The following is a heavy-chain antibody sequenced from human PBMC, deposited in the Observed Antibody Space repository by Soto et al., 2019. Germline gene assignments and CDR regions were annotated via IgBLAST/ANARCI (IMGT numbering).Heavy chain of an antibody. D-gene: IGHD3-3*01. CDR3: ARDPHEFWNSYFFDP. J-gene: IGHJ5*02. CDR2: IYYSGST. CDR1: GGSISSGGYY. V-gene: IGHV4-31*03. Sequence: SETLSLTCTVSGGSISSGGYYWTWIRQHPGKGLEWIGYIYYSGSTYYNPSLKSRVTTSVDTSKNQFSLKLSSVTAADTAVYYCARDPHEFWNSYFFDPWGPGTLVTVSS.